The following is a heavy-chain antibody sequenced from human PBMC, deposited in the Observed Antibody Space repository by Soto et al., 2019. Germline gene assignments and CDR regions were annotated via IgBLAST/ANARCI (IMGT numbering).Heavy chain of an antibody. V-gene: IGHV4-4*02. CDR3: ARGDCSSTSCYVFDS. D-gene: IGHD2-2*01. Sequence: SETLSLTCAVSGGSISSSNWWSWVRQPPGKGLEWIGEIYHSGSTNYNPSFKSRVAMSVDKSKNQFSLKLNSVTAADTAVYFCARGDCSSTSCYVFDSWGQGTLVTVSS. CDR1: GGSISSSNW. J-gene: IGHJ4*02. CDR2: IYHSGST.